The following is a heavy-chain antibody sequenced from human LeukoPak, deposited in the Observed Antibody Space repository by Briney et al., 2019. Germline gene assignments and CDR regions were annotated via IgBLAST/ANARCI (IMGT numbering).Heavy chain of an antibody. J-gene: IGHJ4*02. D-gene: IGHD1-26*01. CDR3: ASLDSGSYFVDY. CDR2: IIPIFGTA. Sequence: GASVKVSCKASGGTFSSYAISWVRQAPGQGLEWMGGIIPIFGTANYAQKFQGRVTITADESTSTAYMELSSLRSEDTAVYYCASLDSGSYFVDYWGQGTLVTVSS. CDR1: GGTFSSYA. V-gene: IGHV1-69*13.